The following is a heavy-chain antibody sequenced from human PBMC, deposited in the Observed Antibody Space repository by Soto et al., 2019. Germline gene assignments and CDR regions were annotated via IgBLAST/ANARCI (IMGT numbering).Heavy chain of an antibody. CDR2: INHSGST. D-gene: IGHD6-19*01. J-gene: IGHJ6*02. CDR3: ARVSRRSTSSGYSSGWPYYYYGMDV. Sequence: PSETLSLTCAVYGGSFSGYYWSWIRQPPGKGLEWIGEINHSGSTNYNPSLKSRVTISVDTSKNQFSLKLSSVTAADTAVYYCARVSRRSTSSGYSSGWPYYYYGMDVWGQGTTVTVS. V-gene: IGHV4-34*01. CDR1: GGSFSGYY.